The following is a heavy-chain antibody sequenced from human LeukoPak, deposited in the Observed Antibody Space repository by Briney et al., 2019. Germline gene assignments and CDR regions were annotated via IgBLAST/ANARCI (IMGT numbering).Heavy chain of an antibody. CDR2: IKQDGSEK. CDR1: GFTFSSYW. CDR3: ARESSTPSYVDY. Sequence: GGSLRLSCAASGFTFSSYWMSWVRQPQGKGLEWVANIKQDGSEKYYVDSVKGRFTISRDNAKNSLYLQMNSLRAEDTAVYYCARESSTPSYVDYWGQGTLVTVSS. J-gene: IGHJ4*02. D-gene: IGHD6-6*01. V-gene: IGHV3-7*01.